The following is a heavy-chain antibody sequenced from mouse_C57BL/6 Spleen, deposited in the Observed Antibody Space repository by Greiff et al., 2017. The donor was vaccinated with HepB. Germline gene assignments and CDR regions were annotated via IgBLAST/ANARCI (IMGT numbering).Heavy chain of an antibody. V-gene: IGHV1-69*01. J-gene: IGHJ4*01. D-gene: IGHD1-1*01. Sequence: VQLQQSGAELVMPGASVKLSCKASGYTFTSYWMHWVKQRPGQGLEWIGEIDPSDSYTNYNHKFKGKSTLTVDKSSSTAYMQLSSLTSEDSAVYYGARYPHGSSYYAMDYWGQGTSVTVSS. CDR1: GYTFTSYW. CDR3: ARYPHGSSYYAMDY. CDR2: IDPSDSYT.